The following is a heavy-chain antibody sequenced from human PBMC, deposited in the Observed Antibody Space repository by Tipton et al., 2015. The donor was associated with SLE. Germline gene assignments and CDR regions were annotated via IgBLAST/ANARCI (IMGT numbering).Heavy chain of an antibody. CDR1: SYSIYNGFY. CDR2: ISHSGRT. D-gene: IGHD3-22*01. Sequence: TLSLTCSVSSYSIYNGFYWGWIRQSPGKGLEWMGYISHSGRTHYNPSLESRITISVDTSKNQFSLNLSSVTAADTAVYYCARDEYRYDTTGYHLLGHFDFWGQGTLVTVSS. J-gene: IGHJ4*02. CDR3: ARDEYRYDTTGYHLLGHFDF. V-gene: IGHV4-38-2*02.